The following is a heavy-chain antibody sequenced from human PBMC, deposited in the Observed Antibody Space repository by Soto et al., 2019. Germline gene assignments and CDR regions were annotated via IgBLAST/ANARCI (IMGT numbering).Heavy chain of an antibody. D-gene: IGHD1-26*01. V-gene: IGHV5-51*01. J-gene: IGHJ4*02. Sequence: PGESLTISCKGSGYSFSNYWIAWVRQMPGGGLEWMGIIWPGDSDTRYSPSFRGQVTISADRSIGTAYLQWSSLRASDTAMYFCARHRPYSDSGHYFDYWGQGTVVTVSS. CDR2: IWPGDSDT. CDR3: ARHRPYSDSGHYFDY. CDR1: GYSFSNYW.